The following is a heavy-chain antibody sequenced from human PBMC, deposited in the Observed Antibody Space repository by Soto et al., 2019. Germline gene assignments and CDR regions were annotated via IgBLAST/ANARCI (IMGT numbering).Heavy chain of an antibody. CDR2: INHSGST. J-gene: IGHJ5*02. V-gene: IGHV4-34*01. Sequence: SETLSLTCAVYGGSFSGYYWSWIRQPPGKGLEWIGEINHSGSTNYNPSLKSRVTISVDTSKNQFSLKLSSVTAADTAVYYCARGTPSRNYGSGSYYPLGFDPWGQGTLVSVSS. D-gene: IGHD3-10*01. CDR3: ARGTPSRNYGSGSYYPLGFDP. CDR1: GGSFSGYY.